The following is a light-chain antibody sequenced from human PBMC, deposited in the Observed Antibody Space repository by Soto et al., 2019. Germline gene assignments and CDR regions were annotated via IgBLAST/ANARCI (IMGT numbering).Light chain of an antibody. Sequence: VLKQSKGTLSLSPGERGTLSYRASQTVYHGYLAWYQQKPGQAPRLLIYGASSRATGIPDRFSGSESGTDFTLTISRLEPEDLAVYYCQEYVSSPRTFGQGTKVDIK. CDR1: QTVYHGY. J-gene: IGKJ1*01. CDR2: GAS. V-gene: IGKV3-20*01. CDR3: QEYVSSPRT.